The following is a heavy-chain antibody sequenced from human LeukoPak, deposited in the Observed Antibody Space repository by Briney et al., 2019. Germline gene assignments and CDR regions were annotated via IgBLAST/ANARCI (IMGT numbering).Heavy chain of an antibody. CDR3: ASFPFGTLWGSYRYYAFDI. CDR2: ISSSSSYI. V-gene: IGHV3-21*01. D-gene: IGHD3-16*02. Sequence: PGGSLRLSCAASEFSVGSNYMTWVRQAPGKGLEWVSSISSSSSYIYYADSVKGRFTISRDNAKNSLYLQMNSLRAEDTAVYYCASFPFGTLWGSYRYYAFDIWGQGTMVTVSS. J-gene: IGHJ3*02. CDR1: EFSVGSNY.